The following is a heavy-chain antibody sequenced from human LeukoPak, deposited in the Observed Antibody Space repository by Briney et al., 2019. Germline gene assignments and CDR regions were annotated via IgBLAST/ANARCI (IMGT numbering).Heavy chain of an antibody. J-gene: IGHJ6*02. CDR2: INPNSGGT. D-gene: IGHD6-19*01. Sequence: GASVKVSCKASGYTFTGYYMHRVRQAPGQGLEWMGWINPNSGGTNYAQKFQGWVTMTRDTSISTAYMELSRLRSDDTAVYYCARSIAVAGYYYYGMDVWGQGTTVTVSS. CDR1: GYTFTGYY. CDR3: ARSIAVAGYYYYGMDV. V-gene: IGHV1-2*04.